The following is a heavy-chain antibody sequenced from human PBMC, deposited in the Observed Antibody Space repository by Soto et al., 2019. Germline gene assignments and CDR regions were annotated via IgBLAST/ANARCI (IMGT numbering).Heavy chain of an antibody. CDR1: GFTFDDYA. V-gene: IGHV3-9*01. D-gene: IGHD3-3*01. CDR3: AKDRRRLRFVVNDAFDI. CDR2: ISWNSGTI. Sequence: GGSLRLSCAASGFTFDDYALHWVRQVPGKGLEWVSGISWNSGTIGYADSVKGRFTISRDNAKNSLYLQMNGLRAEDTALYYCAKDRRRLRFVVNDAFDIWGQGTKVTVSS. J-gene: IGHJ3*02.